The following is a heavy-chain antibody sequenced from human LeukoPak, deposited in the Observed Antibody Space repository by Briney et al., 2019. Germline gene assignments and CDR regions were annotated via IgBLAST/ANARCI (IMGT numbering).Heavy chain of an antibody. CDR1: GGSFSGYY. CDR3: ARIRSGAMVRGVMAGVYYFDY. J-gene: IGHJ4*02. V-gene: IGHV4-34*01. Sequence: SGTLSLTCAVYGGSFSGYYWSWIRQPPGKGLEWIGEINHSGSTNYNPSLKSRVTISVDTSKNQFSLKLSSVTAADTAVYYCARIRSGAMVRGVMAGVYYFDYWGQGTLVTVSS. CDR2: INHSGST. D-gene: IGHD3-10*01.